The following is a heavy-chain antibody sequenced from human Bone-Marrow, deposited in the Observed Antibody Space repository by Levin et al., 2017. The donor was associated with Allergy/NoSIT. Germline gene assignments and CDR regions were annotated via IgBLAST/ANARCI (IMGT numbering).Heavy chain of an antibody. V-gene: IGHV3-23*01. J-gene: IGHJ4*02. CDR2: LTGSGSST. CDR3: AKSRRASITYFDS. Sequence: ASVKVSCKASGFIFNHFAMGWVRQAPGKGLEWVSGLTGSGSSTHYADSVKGRFIMSRDNSNNTLYLQMNSLRAEDTALYFCAKSRRASITYFDSWGQGTLVTVSS. CDR1: GFIFNHFA. D-gene: IGHD5-24*01.